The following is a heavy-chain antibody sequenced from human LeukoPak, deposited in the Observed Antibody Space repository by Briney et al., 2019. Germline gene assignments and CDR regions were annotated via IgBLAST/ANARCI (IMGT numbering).Heavy chain of an antibody. Sequence: PGGSLRLSCAASGFTFSSYSMNWVRQAPGKGLEWVSIISYDGSNKDYADSVKGRFTISRDNSKNTLYLQMNSLRAEDTAVYYCAKSGYNRFDYWGQGTLVTVSS. CDR1: GFTFSSYS. J-gene: IGHJ4*02. CDR3: AKSGYNRFDY. CDR2: ISYDGSNK. V-gene: IGHV3-30*18. D-gene: IGHD5-24*01.